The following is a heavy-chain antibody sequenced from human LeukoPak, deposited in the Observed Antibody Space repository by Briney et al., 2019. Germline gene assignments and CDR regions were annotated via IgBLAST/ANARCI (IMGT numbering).Heavy chain of an antibody. CDR1: GASIRSYY. Sequence: SETLSLTCTVSGASIRSYYWSWIRQPAGKGLEWIGRIDNSGSTNYNPSLKSRVIMSLDTSNTQFSLKLNSVTAADTATYYCARHFDSSGLDYWGQGTLVTVSS. V-gene: IGHV4-4*07. CDR2: IDNSGST. D-gene: IGHD3-22*01. J-gene: IGHJ4*02. CDR3: ARHFDSSGLDY.